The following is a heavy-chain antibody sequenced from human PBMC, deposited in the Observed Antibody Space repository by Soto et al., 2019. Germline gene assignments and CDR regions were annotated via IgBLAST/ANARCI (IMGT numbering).Heavy chain of an antibody. J-gene: IGHJ3*01. CDR2: ISYTGSNK. CDR1: GCTFSSYG. D-gene: IGHD2-8*01. Sequence: GGSLRLSCAASGCTFSSYGMHWVRQAPGKGLEWVAVISYTGSNKYYADSVKGRFTISRDNSKNTLYLQMNGLRAEDMAVYYCAKVDGVRVLDSFDVWGQGTMVTVSS. V-gene: IGHV3-30*18. CDR3: AKVDGVRVLDSFDV.